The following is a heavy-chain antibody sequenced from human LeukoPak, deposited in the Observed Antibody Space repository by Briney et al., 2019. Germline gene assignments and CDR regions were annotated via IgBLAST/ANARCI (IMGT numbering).Heavy chain of an antibody. J-gene: IGHJ6*03. V-gene: IGHV1-8*01. Sequence: ASVKVSCKASGYTFTSYDINWVRQATGQGLEWMGWMNPNSGNTGYAQKFQGRVTMTRNTSISTAYMELSSLRSEDTAVYYCTRAAPGGVTYYYYYYMDVWGKGTTVTVSS. CDR1: GYTFTSYD. CDR3: TRAAPGGVTYYYYYYMDV. CDR2: MNPNSGNT. D-gene: IGHD2-21*02.